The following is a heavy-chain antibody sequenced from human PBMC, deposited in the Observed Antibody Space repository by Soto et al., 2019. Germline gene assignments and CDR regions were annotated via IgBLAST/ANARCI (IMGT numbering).Heavy chain of an antibody. CDR3: AREGGYSGYALGDVFDI. D-gene: IGHD5-12*01. V-gene: IGHV3-21*01. CDR2: ISSSSSFI. CDR1: GIFFNNYN. J-gene: IGHJ3*02. Sequence: GGSLRLSCAASGIFFNNYNMNWARMAPGQGLEWVSSISSSSSFIFYADSVKGRFTISRDNAKNSLYLQMNSLRAEDTAVYYCAREGGYSGYALGDVFDIWGQGTMVTVSS.